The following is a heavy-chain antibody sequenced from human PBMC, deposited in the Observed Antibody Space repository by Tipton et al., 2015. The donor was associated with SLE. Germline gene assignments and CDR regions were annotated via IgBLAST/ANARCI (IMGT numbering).Heavy chain of an antibody. CDR2: IDYSGST. J-gene: IGHJ4*02. V-gene: IGHV4-61*05. Sequence: GLVKPSETMSLTCSVSGGSISSSDYYWGWIRQPPGNSLEWIANIDYSGSTNYNPSLKSRVTISVDTSKNQFSLKLSSVTAADTAVYYCARSAGYGSNWAHFDYWGQGTLVTVSS. CDR1: GGSISSSDYY. CDR3: ARSAGYGSNWAHFDY. D-gene: IGHD6-13*01.